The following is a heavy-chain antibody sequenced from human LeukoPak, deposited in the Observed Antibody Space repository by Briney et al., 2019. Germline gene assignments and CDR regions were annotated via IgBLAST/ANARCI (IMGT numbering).Heavy chain of an antibody. Sequence: GGSLRLSCAASGFTFGNYAMNWVRQAPGKGQEWVSAIGNTGGSTSYADSVKGRFTISRDNSKNTLFLQMNSLRVEDSAIYYCVRDFGGEDDYWGQGILVTVSS. CDR2: IGNTGGST. CDR1: GFTFGNYA. D-gene: IGHD2-15*01. J-gene: IGHJ4*02. CDR3: VRDFGGEDDY. V-gene: IGHV3-23*01.